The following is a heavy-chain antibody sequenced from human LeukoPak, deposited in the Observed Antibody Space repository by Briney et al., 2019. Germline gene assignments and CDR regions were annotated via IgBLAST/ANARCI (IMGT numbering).Heavy chain of an antibody. D-gene: IGHD4-17*01. CDR2: IKQDGGQI. CDR3: ARLGARQMLEY. CDR1: EFTFSSYW. V-gene: IGHV3-7*01. Sequence: GALRLSCAASEFTFSSYWMSWVRQAPGKGLEWVANIKQDGGQIYYLESVKGRFTVSRDNAKNSLYLQMNILRAEDTAVYYCARLGARQMLEYWGQGTLVTVSS. J-gene: IGHJ4*02.